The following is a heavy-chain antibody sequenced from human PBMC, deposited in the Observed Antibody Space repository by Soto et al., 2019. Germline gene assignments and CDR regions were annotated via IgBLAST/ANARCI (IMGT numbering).Heavy chain of an antibody. CDR3: ARVQRGYCSGGSCYSGLEY. V-gene: IGHV1-18*01. J-gene: IGHJ4*02. CDR1: GYTFTSYG. D-gene: IGHD2-15*01. CDR2: ISAYNGNT. Sequence: GASVKVSCKASGYTFTSYGISCVRQAPGQGLEWMGWISAYNGNTNYAQKLQGRVTMTTDTSTSTAYMELRSLRSDDTAVYYCARVQRGYCSGGSCYSGLEYWGQGTLVTVSS.